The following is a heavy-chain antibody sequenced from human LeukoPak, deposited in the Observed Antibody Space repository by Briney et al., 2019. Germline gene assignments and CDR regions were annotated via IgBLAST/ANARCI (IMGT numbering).Heavy chain of an antibody. J-gene: IGHJ4*02. CDR1: GGSIRSYY. CDR2: IYYSGGT. CDR3: ARVTTRGFGELYYFDY. V-gene: IGHV4-59*01. D-gene: IGHD3-10*01. Sequence: SETLSLTCTVSGGSIRSYYWSWIRQPPGKGLEWIGYIYYSGGTNYNPSLKSRVTISVDTSKNQFSLKLSSVTAADTAVYYCARVTTRGFGELYYFDYWGQGTLVTVSS.